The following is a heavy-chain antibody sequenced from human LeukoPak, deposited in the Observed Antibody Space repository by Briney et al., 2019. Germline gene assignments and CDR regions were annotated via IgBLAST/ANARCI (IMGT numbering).Heavy chain of an antibody. D-gene: IGHD5-18*01. J-gene: IGHJ4*02. CDR2: IYHSGST. V-gene: IGHV4-30-2*01. CDR3: ARRGRGYSYGYGPLRSFPLDY. Sequence: SETLSLTCAVSGGSISSGGYSWSWIRQPPGKGLEWIGYIYHSGSTYYNPSLKSRVTISVDTSKNQFSLKLSSVTAADTAVYYCARRGRGYSYGYGPLRSFPLDYWGQGTLVTVSS. CDR1: GGSISSGGYS.